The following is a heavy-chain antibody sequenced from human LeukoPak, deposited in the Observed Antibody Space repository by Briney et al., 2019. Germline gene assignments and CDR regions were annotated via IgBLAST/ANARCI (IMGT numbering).Heavy chain of an antibody. CDR3: ARAPYDSSGYPNFDY. CDR2: IYTSGST. J-gene: IGHJ4*02. Sequence: SKTLSLTCTVSGGSISSGSYYWSWIRQPAGKGLEWIGRIYTSGSTNYNPSLKSRVTISVDTSKNQFSLKLSSVTAADTAVYYCARAPYDSSGYPNFDYWGQGTLVTVSS. CDR1: GGSISSGSYY. D-gene: IGHD3-22*01. V-gene: IGHV4-61*02.